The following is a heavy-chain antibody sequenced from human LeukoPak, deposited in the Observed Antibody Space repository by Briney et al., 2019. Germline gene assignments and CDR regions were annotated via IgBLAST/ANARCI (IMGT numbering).Heavy chain of an antibody. CDR1: GGSFSGYY. Sequence: SETLSLTCAVYGGSFSGYYCSWIRQTPGKGLEWIGSIYYSGSTYYNPSLKSRVTISVDTSKNQFSLKLSSVTAADTAVYYCASDYDYVWGSYLHALDIWGQGTMVTVSS. V-gene: IGHV4-34*01. CDR2: IYYSGST. CDR3: ASDYDYVWGSYLHALDI. J-gene: IGHJ3*02. D-gene: IGHD3-16*02.